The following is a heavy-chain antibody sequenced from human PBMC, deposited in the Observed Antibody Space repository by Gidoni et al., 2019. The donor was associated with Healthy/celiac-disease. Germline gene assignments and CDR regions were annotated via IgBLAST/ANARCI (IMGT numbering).Heavy chain of an antibody. V-gene: IGHV3-66*02. CDR2: IYSGGST. CDR1: GFTVSSNY. CDR3: ARLQSIGPLRYFDY. D-gene: IGHD4-4*01. J-gene: IGHJ4*02. Sequence: EVQLVESGGGLVQPGGSLRLSCAASGFTVSSNYMSWVRQAPGKGLEWVSVIYSGGSTYYADSVKGRFTISRDNSKNTLYLQMNSLRAEDTAVYYCARLQSIGPLRYFDYWGQGTLVTVSS.